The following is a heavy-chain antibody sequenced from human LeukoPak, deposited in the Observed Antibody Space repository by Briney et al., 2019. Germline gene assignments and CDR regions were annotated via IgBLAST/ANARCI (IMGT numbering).Heavy chain of an antibody. CDR3: ARDGIETYYDFWSGYYSSGRNWFDP. Sequence: GASVKVSCKASGYTFTSYGISWVRQAPGQGLEWMGWIGAYNGNTNYAQKLQGRVTMTTDTSTSTAYMELRSLRSDDTAVYYCARDGIETYYDFWSGYYSSGRNWFDPWGQGTLVTVSS. CDR2: IGAYNGNT. V-gene: IGHV1-18*01. D-gene: IGHD3-3*01. J-gene: IGHJ5*02. CDR1: GYTFTSYG.